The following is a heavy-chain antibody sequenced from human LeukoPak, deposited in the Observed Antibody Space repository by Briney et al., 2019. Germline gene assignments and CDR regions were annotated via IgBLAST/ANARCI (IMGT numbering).Heavy chain of an antibody. CDR2: INHSGST. V-gene: IGHV4-34*01. D-gene: IGHD3-10*01. Sequence: SETLSLTCAVYGGSFSGYYWSWIRQPPGKGLEWIGEINHSGSTNYNPSLKSRVTISVDTSKNQFSLKLSSVTAADTAVYYCARSFRYYYGSGSYPFGYWGQGTLVTVSS. CDR1: GGSFSGYY. J-gene: IGHJ4*02. CDR3: ARSFRYYYGSGSYPFGY.